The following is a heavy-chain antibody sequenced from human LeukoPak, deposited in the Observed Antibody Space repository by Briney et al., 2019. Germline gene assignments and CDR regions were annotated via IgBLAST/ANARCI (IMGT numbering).Heavy chain of an antibody. V-gene: IGHV1-69*05. J-gene: IGHJ4*02. D-gene: IGHD4-23*01. CDR1: GGTFSSYA. CDR3: ASSFYGGNNPIFTY. Sequence: ASVKVSCKASGGTFSSYAISWVRQAPGQGLEWMGGIIPIFGTTNYAQKFQGRVAMTRDTSTSTVYMELSSLRSEDTAVYYCASSFYGGNNPIFTYWGQGTLVTVSS. CDR2: IIPIFGTT.